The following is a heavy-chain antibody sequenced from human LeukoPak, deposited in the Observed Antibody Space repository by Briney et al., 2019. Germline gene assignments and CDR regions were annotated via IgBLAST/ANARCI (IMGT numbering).Heavy chain of an antibody. CDR3: ARAARDRYSSSWFD. CDR2: IIPIFGTA. J-gene: IGHJ4*02. Sequence: SVKVSCKASGGTFSSYAISWVRQAPGQGLEWMGGIIPIFGTANYAQKFQGRVTITADESTSTAYMELSSLRSDDTAVYYCARAARDRYSSSWFDWGQGTLVTVSS. D-gene: IGHD6-13*01. CDR1: GGTFSSYA. V-gene: IGHV1-69*01.